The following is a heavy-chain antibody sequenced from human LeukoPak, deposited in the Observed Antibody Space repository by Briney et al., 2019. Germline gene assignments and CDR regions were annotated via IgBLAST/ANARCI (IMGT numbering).Heavy chain of an antibody. J-gene: IGHJ4*01. CDR3: ARTEEWLSQSTHFDY. Sequence: ASVKVSCKASGYTFTAYYIHWVRQAPGQGLEWMGWISAYNGNTNYAQKLQGRVTMTTDTSTSTAYMELRSLRSDDTAVYYCARTEEWLSQSTHFDYWGQGTLVTVSS. CDR1: GYTFTAYY. V-gene: IGHV1-18*01. CDR2: ISAYNGNT. D-gene: IGHD3-3*01.